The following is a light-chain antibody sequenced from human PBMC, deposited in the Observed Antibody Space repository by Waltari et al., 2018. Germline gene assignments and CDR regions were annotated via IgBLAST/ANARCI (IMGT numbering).Light chain of an antibody. J-gene: IGLJ1*01. CDR2: EVT. CDR3: CTVAGSGTYV. Sequence: QSALTQPPSVFGYPGPSITISCTGTKDHIGSSHLVSWYQRHPGKAPKIILYEVTKRPSGVSSRFSGSKSGNTASLTISGLQAEDEADFYCCTVAGSGTYVCGTGTVVTVL. V-gene: IGLV2-23*02. CDR1: KDHIGSSHL.